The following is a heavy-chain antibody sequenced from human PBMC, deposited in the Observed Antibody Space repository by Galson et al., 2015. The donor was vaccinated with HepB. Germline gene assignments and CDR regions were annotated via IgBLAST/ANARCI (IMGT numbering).Heavy chain of an antibody. Sequence: SLRLSCAASGFTFSGSAMHWVRQASGKGLEWVGRIRSKANSYATAYAASVKGRFTISRDDSKNTAYLQMNSLKTEDTAVYYCTHSAYDILTGYYDYWGQGTLVTVSS. CDR2: IRSKANSYAT. CDR1: GFTFSGSA. J-gene: IGHJ4*02. D-gene: IGHD3-9*01. V-gene: IGHV3-73*01. CDR3: THSAYDILTGYYDY.